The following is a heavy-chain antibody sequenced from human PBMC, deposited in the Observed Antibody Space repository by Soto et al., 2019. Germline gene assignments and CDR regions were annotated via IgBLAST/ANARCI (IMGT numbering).Heavy chain of an antibody. CDR1: GFTFSRFG. V-gene: IGHV3-33*06. J-gene: IGHJ6*02. CDR3: AKDRSSSLDAMDV. CDR2: IFYDGTDD. D-gene: IGHD6-13*01. Sequence: GGSLRLSCAASGFTFSRFGMHWVRQAPDKGLESVALIFYDGTDDHYADSVTGRFNISRDNSNNTLYLQLNSLRPDDTAVYYCAKDRSSSLDAMDVWGQGTTVTVSS.